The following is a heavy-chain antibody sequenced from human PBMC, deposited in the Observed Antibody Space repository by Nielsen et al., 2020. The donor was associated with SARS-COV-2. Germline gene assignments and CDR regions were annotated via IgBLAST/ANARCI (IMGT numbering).Heavy chain of an antibody. CDR3: ARDRDYGSGSYLDY. D-gene: IGHD3-10*01. Sequence: SVKVSCKASGGTFGSYAISWVRQAPGQGLEWMGGIIPIFGTANYAQKFQGRVTITADKSTSTAYMELSSLRSEDTAVYYCARDRDYGSGSYLDYWGQGTLVTVSS. CDR1: GGTFGSYA. CDR2: IIPIFGTA. J-gene: IGHJ4*02. V-gene: IGHV1-69*06.